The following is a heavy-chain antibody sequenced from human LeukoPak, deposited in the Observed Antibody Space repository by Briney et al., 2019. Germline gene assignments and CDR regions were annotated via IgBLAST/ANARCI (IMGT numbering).Heavy chain of an antibody. CDR3: ARDFDWGPDY. D-gene: IGHD3-16*01. CDR1: GYTFIGHY. Sequence: ASVKVSCKASGYTFIGHYMHWVRQAPGQGLEWMGWINPNTGGTNYAQQFQDRITVTRDTSISTMYLELNRLTSADTAIYYCARDFDWGPDYWGPGTLVAVSS. J-gene: IGHJ4*02. V-gene: IGHV1-2*02. CDR2: INPNTGGT.